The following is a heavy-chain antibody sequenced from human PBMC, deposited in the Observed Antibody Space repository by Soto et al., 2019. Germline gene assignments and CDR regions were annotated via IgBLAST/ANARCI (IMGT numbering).Heavy chain of an antibody. CDR1: GFTFSSYA. CDR2: ISGSGDST. CDR3: ARRGSGSYYDY. V-gene: IGHV3-23*01. Sequence: EVQLLESGGGLVQPGGSLRLSCAASGFTFSSYAMRWVRQAPVKGLEWVSAISGSGDSTYYADSVKGRFTISRDNSKKPLYLQMISRRAEDTAVYYCARRGSGSYYDYWGQGTLVTVSS. D-gene: IGHD1-26*01. J-gene: IGHJ4*02.